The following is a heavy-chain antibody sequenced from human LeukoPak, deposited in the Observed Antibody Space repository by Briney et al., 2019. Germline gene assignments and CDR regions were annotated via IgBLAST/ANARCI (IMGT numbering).Heavy chain of an antibody. CDR1: GGSISSYY. Sequence: SETLSLTCTVSGGSISSYYWSWIRQPPGKGLEWIGYIYYSGSTNYNPSLKSRVTISVDTSKNQFSLKLSSATAADTALYYCARTTQVRKAFDIWGQGTMVTLSS. CDR3: ARTTQVRKAFDI. D-gene: IGHD1-1*01. J-gene: IGHJ3*02. V-gene: IGHV4-59*01. CDR2: IYYSGST.